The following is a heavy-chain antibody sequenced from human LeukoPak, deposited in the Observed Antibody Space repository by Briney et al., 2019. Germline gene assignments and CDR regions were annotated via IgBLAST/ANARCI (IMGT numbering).Heavy chain of an antibody. V-gene: IGHV3-23*01. CDR2: ISAGGGSA. D-gene: IGHD4-17*01. Sequence: GGSLRLSCTASGFTFSTHAMMWVRQTPGKGLEWVSDISAGGGSAHYADSVKGRFTISRDNSKYSLFLQMNSLRAEDTAVYYCARDPNGAYIGAFDMWGPGTMVTVSS. CDR3: ARDPNGAYIGAFDM. CDR1: GFTFSTHA. J-gene: IGHJ3*02.